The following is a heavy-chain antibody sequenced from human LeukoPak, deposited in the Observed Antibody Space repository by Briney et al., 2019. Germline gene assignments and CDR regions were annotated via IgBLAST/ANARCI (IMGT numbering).Heavy chain of an antibody. CDR3: ARQSNDFWSGYYKYYFDY. Sequence: SETLSLTCTVSGGSISSSSYYWGWIRQPPGKGLEWIGSIYYSRSTYYNPSLKSRVTISVDTSKNQSSLKLSSVTAADTAVYYCARQSNDFWSGYYKYYFDYWGQGTLVTVSS. J-gene: IGHJ4*02. V-gene: IGHV4-39*01. CDR2: IYYSRST. CDR1: GGSISSSSYY. D-gene: IGHD3-3*01.